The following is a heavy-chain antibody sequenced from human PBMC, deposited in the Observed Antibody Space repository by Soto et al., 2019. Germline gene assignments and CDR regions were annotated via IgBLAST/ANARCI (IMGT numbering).Heavy chain of an antibody. Sequence: QVQLVQSGAEVKKPGASLKVSCKVSRSTLTELSINWVRQTHGKGLEWMGGFDPRDHKTIFAQKFQGRFAMTEDPSRNTVYMELSSLTSEDTAMYYCTAGAAWGQGTLVTVSS. J-gene: IGHJ4*02. D-gene: IGHD2-15*01. CDR2: FDPRDHKT. CDR3: TAGAA. CDR1: RSTLTELS. V-gene: IGHV1-24*01.